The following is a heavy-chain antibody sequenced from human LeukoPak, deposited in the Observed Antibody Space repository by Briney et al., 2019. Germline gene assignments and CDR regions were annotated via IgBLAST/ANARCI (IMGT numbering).Heavy chain of an antibody. D-gene: IGHD2-2*02. V-gene: IGHV1-8*01. CDR2: MNPNSGNT. Sequence: ASVKVSCKASGYTFTSYDINWVRQATGQGLEWMGWMNPNSGNTGYAQKFQGRVTMTRNTSISTAYMELSSLRSEDTAVYYCASSVPAAISYYYGMDVCGQGTTVTVSS. CDR3: ASSVPAAISYYYGMDV. J-gene: IGHJ6*02. CDR1: GYTFTSYD.